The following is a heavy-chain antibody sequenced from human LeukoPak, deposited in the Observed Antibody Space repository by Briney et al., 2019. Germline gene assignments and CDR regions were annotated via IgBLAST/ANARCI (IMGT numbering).Heavy chain of an antibody. CDR2: INPSGGIT. CDR1: GYTFTSYY. Sequence: ASVKVSCKASGYTFTSYYMHWVRQAPGQGLEWMGIINPSGGITTYAQKFQGRVTMTRDTSTSTAYMELSSLRSEDTAVYYCARRPRSGSHVFDYWGQGTLVTVSS. J-gene: IGHJ4*02. D-gene: IGHD3-10*01. CDR3: ARRPRSGSHVFDY. V-gene: IGHV1-46*01.